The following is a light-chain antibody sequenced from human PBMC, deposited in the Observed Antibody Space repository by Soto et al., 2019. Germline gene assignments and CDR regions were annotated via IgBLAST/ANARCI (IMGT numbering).Light chain of an antibody. CDR1: SSNIGSNY. CDR2: RNH. Sequence: QSVLTQTTSASETPGQRVTISCSGSSSNIGSNYVYWYQQLHGTAPPLLIHRNHQRPSGVHDRFSGAKSGTSASLAISWLRYEDEADYYCAAWDASLSGRYVFGTGTKLTVL. V-gene: IGLV1-47*01. J-gene: IGLJ1*01. CDR3: AAWDASLSGRYV.